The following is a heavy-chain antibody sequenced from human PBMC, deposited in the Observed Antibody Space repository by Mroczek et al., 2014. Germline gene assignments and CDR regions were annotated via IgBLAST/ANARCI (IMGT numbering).Heavy chain of an antibody. CDR1: GGSISSYY. D-gene: IGHD3-22*01. CDR2: IYTSGST. Sequence: QVQLQESGPGLVKPSETLSLTCTVSGGSISSYYWSWIRQPAGKGLEWIGRIYTSGSTNYNPSLKSRVTMSVDTSKNQFSLKLSSVTAADTAVYYCARDRNGLSEDGGYFEILYWYFDLWGRGTWSLSPQ. CDR3: ARDRNGLSEDGGYFEILYWYFDL. J-gene: IGHJ2*01. V-gene: IGHV4-4*07.